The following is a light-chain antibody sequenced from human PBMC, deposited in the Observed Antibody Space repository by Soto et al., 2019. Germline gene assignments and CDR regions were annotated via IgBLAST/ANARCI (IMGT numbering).Light chain of an antibody. Sequence: EIVLTQSPATLSLSPGERATLSCRASLGVSSYLAWYQQKPGQAPRLLIYDATNRATGIPARFSGSGSGTDFTLTISSLEPEDFAAYYCQQRSNWPTFGQGTKLEIK. J-gene: IGKJ2*01. V-gene: IGKV3-11*01. CDR3: QQRSNWPT. CDR1: LGVSSY. CDR2: DAT.